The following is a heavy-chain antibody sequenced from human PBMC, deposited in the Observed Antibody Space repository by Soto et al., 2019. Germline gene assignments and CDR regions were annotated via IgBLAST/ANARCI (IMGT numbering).Heavy chain of an antibody. J-gene: IGHJ4*02. Sequence: PGESLKISCKGSGYSFTSYWIGWVRQMPGKGLEWMGIIYPGDSDTRYSPSFQGQVTISADKSISTAYLQWSSLKASDTAMYYCARGFCSSTSCYVPLGDYWGQGXLVTVS. D-gene: IGHD2-2*01. CDR1: GYSFTSYW. CDR2: IYPGDSDT. V-gene: IGHV5-51*01. CDR3: ARGFCSSTSCYVPLGDY.